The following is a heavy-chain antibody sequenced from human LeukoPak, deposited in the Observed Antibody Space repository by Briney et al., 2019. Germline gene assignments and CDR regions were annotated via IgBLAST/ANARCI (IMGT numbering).Heavy chain of an antibody. J-gene: IGHJ5*02. CDR3: ARSTTVTGWFDP. Sequence: SETLSLTCSVPIDSITSYYWSWIRQPPGKGLEWIGFIYHSGNTNYNPSLATRVTMSVDTSKTQFSLKLSSVTAAGTAVYYCARSTTVTGWFDPWGQGTLVTVSS. D-gene: IGHD4-11*01. V-gene: IGHV4-59*08. CDR2: IYHSGNT. CDR1: IDSITSYY.